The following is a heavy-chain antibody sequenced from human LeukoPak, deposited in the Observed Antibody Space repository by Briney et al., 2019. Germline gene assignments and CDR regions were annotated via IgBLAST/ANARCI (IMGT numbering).Heavy chain of an antibody. CDR2: IYSGGST. D-gene: IGHD6-13*01. J-gene: IGHJ4*02. V-gene: IGHV3-66*01. CDR1: GFTVSSNY. Sequence: GGSLRLSCAASGFTVSSNYMSWVRQAPGKGLEWVSVIYSGGSTYYADSVKGRFTISRDNSKNTLYLQMNSLRAEDTAVYYCARDPPLIAAAASREDYWGQGTLVTVSS. CDR3: ARDPPLIAAAASREDY.